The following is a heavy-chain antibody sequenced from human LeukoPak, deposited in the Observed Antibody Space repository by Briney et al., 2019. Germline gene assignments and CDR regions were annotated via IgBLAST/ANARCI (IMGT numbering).Heavy chain of an antibody. CDR2: TYPGDSDT. CDR1: GYSFTSYW. Sequence: GESLKISCKGSGYSFTSYWIGWVRQMPGKGLEWMGITYPGDSDTRYSPSFQGQVTISADKSISTAYLQWSSLKASDTAMYYCARHALYCSGGSCYSLDYWGQGTLVTVSS. CDR3: ARHALYCSGGSCYSLDY. V-gene: IGHV5-51*01. D-gene: IGHD2-15*01. J-gene: IGHJ4*02.